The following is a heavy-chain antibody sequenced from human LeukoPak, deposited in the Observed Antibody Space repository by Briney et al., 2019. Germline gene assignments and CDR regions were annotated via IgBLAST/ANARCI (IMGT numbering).Heavy chain of an antibody. Sequence: GGSLRLSCAASGFTFDDYAMHWVRQAPGKGLEWVSGISWNSGSIGYADSVKGRFTTPRDNAKNSLYLQMNSLRAEDTALYYCAKSRREWGLLSPIDYWGQGTLVTVSS. V-gene: IGHV3-9*01. CDR1: GFTFDDYA. CDR3: AKSRREWGLLSPIDY. D-gene: IGHD1-26*01. CDR2: ISWNSGSI. J-gene: IGHJ4*02.